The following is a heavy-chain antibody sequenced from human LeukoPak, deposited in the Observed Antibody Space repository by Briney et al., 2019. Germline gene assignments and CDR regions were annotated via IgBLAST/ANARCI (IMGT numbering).Heavy chain of an antibody. CDR1: GGSFSGYY. CDR3: ARKEPSGYCSSTSCYSSRWSAP. J-gene: IGHJ5*02. CDR2: INHSGST. V-gene: IGHV4-34*01. Sequence: SETLSLTCAVYGGSFSGYYWSWIRQPPGKGLEWIGEINHSGSTNYNPSLKSRVTISVDTSKNQFSLTLSSVTAADTAVYYWARKEPSGYCSSTSCYSSRWSAPWGQGTLVT. D-gene: IGHD2-2*01.